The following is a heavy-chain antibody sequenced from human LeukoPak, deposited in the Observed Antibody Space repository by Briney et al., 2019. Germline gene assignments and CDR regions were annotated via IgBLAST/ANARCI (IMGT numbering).Heavy chain of an antibody. CDR2: ISAYNGNT. CDR1: GYTFTSYG. D-gene: IGHD6-19*01. V-gene: IGHV1-18*01. CDR3: ARDGTIAVAGPTYYYYGMDV. J-gene: IGHJ6*02. Sequence: ASVKVSCKASGYTFTSYGISWVRQAPGQGLEWMGWISAYNGNTNHAQKLQGRVTMTTDTSTSTAYMELRSLRSDDTAVYYCARDGTIAVAGPTYYYYGMDVWGQGTTVTVSS.